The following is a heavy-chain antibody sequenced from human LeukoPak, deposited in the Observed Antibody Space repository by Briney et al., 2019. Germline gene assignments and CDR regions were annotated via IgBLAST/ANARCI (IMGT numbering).Heavy chain of an antibody. J-gene: IGHJ3*02. CDR2: INHSGST. CDR3: ARRDDI. V-gene: IGHV4-39*07. Sequence: SETLSLTCTASGGSLTNNYYFCDWIRQPPGKGLEWIGEINHSGSTNYNPSLKSRVTISVDTSKNQFSLKLSSVTAADTAVYYCARRDDIWGQGTMVTVSS. CDR1: GGSLTNNYYF.